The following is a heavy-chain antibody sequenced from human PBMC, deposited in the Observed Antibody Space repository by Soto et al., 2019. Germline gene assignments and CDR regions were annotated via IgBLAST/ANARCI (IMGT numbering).Heavy chain of an antibody. V-gene: IGHV4-30-4*01. D-gene: IGHD7-27*01. CDR1: GDSISNLDYF. CDR2: IFKSATT. J-gene: IGHJ5*01. Sequence: SETLSLTCSVSGDSISNLDYFWAWIRQPPGQALEYIGYIFKSATTYYNPSFESRVAISVDTSKSQFSLNVTSVTAADTAVYFCARGRYCLTGRCFPNWFDSWGQGALVTVSS. CDR3: ARGRYCLTGRCFPNWFDS.